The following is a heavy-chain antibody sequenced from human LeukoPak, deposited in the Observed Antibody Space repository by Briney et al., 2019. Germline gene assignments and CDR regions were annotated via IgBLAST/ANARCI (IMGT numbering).Heavy chain of an antibody. CDR3: AKDMGYDSSGTLDY. D-gene: IGHD3-22*01. V-gene: IGHV3-9*01. CDR2: ISWNSGSI. Sequence: GGSLRLSCAASGFTFDDYAMHWVRQAPGKGLEWVSGISWNSGSIGYADSVKGRFTISRDNAKNSLYLQMNSLRAEDTALYYCAKDMGYDSSGTLDYWGQRTLVTVSS. J-gene: IGHJ4*02. CDR1: GFTFDDYA.